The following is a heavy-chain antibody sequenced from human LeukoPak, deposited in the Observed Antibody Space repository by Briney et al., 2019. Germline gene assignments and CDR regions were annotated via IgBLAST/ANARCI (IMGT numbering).Heavy chain of an antibody. Sequence: PGGSLRLSCAASGFTFSDYYMSWIRQAPGKGLGWVSYISSSSSYTNYADSVKGRFTISRDNAKNSLYLQMNSLRAEDTAVYYCASLTRPYNWFDPWGQGTLVTVSS. CDR1: GFTFSDYY. CDR3: ASLTRPYNWFDP. V-gene: IGHV3-11*03. CDR2: ISSSSSYT. J-gene: IGHJ5*02.